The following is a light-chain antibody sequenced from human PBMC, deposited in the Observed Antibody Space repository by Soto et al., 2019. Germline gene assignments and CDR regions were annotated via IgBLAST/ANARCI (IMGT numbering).Light chain of an antibody. CDR3: QSYDSSLSGSYV. J-gene: IGLJ1*01. CDR2: GNN. V-gene: IGLV1-40*01. CDR1: SSNIGAGYD. Sequence: QSVLTQPPSVSGAPGQRVTISCTGSSSNIGAGYDVHCYQRLPGTAPKVLIYGNNNRPSGVPDRFSGSKSGTSASLAITGLQADDEADYYCQSYDSSLSGSYVFGTGTKLTVL.